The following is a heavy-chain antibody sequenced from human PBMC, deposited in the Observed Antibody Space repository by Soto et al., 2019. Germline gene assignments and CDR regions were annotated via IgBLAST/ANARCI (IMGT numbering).Heavy chain of an antibody. D-gene: IGHD3-10*01. CDR1: GFTFRRYN. V-gene: IGHV3-48*02. J-gene: IGHJ4*02. CDR2: IDSSSSDI. CDR3: ARQNWDYYWPYFDH. Sequence: GGALRLSCEASGFTFRRYNINLGRPGPGKGLEWVSYIDSSSSDIYHADSVKGRFTISRDNAKRSLYLQINSLRDEDTALYYCARQNWDYYWPYFDHWGQGTLVTVS.